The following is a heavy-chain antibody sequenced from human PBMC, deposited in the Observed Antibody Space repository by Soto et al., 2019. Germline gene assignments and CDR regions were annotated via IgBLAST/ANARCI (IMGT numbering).Heavy chain of an antibody. CDR1: GGTFSSYT. Sequence: QVQLVQSGAEVKKPGSSVKVSCKASGGTFSSYTISWVRQAPGQGLEWMGRIIPILGIANYAQKFQGRVTITADKSTSTAYMELSSLRSEARAVSYCARALGGPGPWGQRSRVAVCS. CDR3: ARALGGPGP. J-gene: IGHJ4*02. CDR2: IIPILGIA. D-gene: IGHD3-16*01. V-gene: IGHV1-69*02.